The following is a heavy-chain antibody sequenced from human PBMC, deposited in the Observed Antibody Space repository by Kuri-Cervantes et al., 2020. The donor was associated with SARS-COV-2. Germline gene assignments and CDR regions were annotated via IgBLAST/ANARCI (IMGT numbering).Heavy chain of an antibody. CDR2: LWYDGSNK. CDR3: ARAAARYYYYYGMDV. D-gene: IGHD6-6*01. V-gene: IGHV3-33*01. Sequence: VRQAPGKGLEWVAVLWYDGSNKYYADSVKGRFTISRDNSKNTLYLQMNSLRAEDTAVYYCARAAARYYYYYGMDVWGQGTTVTVSS. J-gene: IGHJ6*02.